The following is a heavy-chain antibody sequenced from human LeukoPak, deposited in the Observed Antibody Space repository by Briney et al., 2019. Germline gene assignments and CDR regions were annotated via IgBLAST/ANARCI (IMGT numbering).Heavy chain of an antibody. V-gene: IGHV3-9*01. CDR1: GFTFDDYA. J-gene: IGHJ3*02. Sequence: GGSLRLSCAASGFTFDDYAMHWVRQAPGKGLEWVSGISWNSGSIGYADSVKGRFTISRDNAKNSLYLQMNSLRAEDTAVYYCARDRTVELTGEGDNAFDIWGQGTMVTVSS. D-gene: IGHD7-27*01. CDR3: ARDRTVELTGEGDNAFDI. CDR2: ISWNSGSI.